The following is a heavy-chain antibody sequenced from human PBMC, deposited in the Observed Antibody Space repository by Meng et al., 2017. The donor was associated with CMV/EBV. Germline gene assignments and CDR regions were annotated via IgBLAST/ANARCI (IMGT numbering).Heavy chain of an antibody. D-gene: IGHD3-22*01. J-gene: IGHJ6*02. V-gene: IGHV1-69*10. CDR3: ARSAPSRSITMIVVVIDPLYYYYGMDV. CDR1: GGTFSSYA. Sequence: VKVSCKASGGTFSSYAISWVRQAPGQGLEWMGGIIPILGIANYAQKFQGRVTITADKSTSTAYMELSSLRSEDTAVYYCARSAPSRSITMIVVVIDPLYYYYGMDVWGQGTTVTVSS. CDR2: IIPILGIA.